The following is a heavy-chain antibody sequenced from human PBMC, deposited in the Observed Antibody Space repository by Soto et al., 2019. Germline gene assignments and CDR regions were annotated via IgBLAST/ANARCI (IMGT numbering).Heavy chain of an antibody. J-gene: IGHJ5*02. CDR1: GFTFSSYA. Sequence: AGGSLRLSCAASGFTFSSYAMSWVRQAPGKGLEWVSAISGSGGSTYYADSVKGRFTISRDNSKNTLYLQMNSLRAEDTAVYYCAKVFGAAARPRWFDPWGQGTLVTVSS. D-gene: IGHD6-13*01. CDR2: ISGSGGST. V-gene: IGHV3-23*01. CDR3: AKVFGAAARPRWFDP.